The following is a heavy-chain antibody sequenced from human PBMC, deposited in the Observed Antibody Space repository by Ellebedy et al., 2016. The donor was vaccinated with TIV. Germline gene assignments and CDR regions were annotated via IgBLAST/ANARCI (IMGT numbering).Heavy chain of an antibody. V-gene: IGHV4-59*01. J-gene: IGHJ4*02. D-gene: IGHD3-10*01. CDR1: GGSISSYY. CDR2: FYYSGNT. CDR3: ASAPNWFYLDY. Sequence: MPSETLSLTCAVSGGSISSYYWTWIRQPPGKGLEWIAYFYYSGNTNYSPSLKSRVTISVDTSKNQFSLRLSSVTAADTAVYYCASAPNWFYLDYWGQGTLVSVSS.